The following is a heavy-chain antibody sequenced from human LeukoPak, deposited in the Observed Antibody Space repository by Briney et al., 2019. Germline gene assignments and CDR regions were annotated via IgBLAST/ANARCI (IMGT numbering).Heavy chain of an antibody. Sequence: PGGSVRLSCAVSGFTFSIYGMLWVRQAPGRGRVGVADIWYDGSNKYYAASVNGRFTNSGDNSKNKLYLQMNSLRAEYTAVYCCARLESPDYWGQGTLVTVSS. J-gene: IGHJ4*02. CDR1: GFTFSIYG. CDR2: IWYDGSNK. V-gene: IGHV3-33*01. D-gene: IGHD1-1*01. CDR3: ARLESPDY.